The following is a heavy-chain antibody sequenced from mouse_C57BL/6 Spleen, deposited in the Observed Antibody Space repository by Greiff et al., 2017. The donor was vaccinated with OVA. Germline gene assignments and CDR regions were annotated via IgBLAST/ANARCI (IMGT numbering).Heavy chain of an antibody. CDR2: IWSDGST. J-gene: IGHJ3*01. CDR3: ASPIGDYYGDLSY. V-gene: IGHV2-6*03. CDR1: GFSLTSYG. D-gene: IGHD2-13*01. Sequence: VKLQESGPGLVAPSQSLSITCTVSGFSLTSYGVHWVRQPPGKGLEWLVVIWSDGSTTYNSALKSRLSISKDNSKSQVFLKMNSLQTDDTAMYYCASPIGDYYGDLSYWGQGTLVTVSA.